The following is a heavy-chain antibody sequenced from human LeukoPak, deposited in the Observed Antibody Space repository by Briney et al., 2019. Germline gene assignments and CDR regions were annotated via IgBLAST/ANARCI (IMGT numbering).Heavy chain of an antibody. V-gene: IGHV4-39*07. D-gene: IGHD1-26*01. J-gene: IGHJ4*02. CDR3: ARDLPNQYSGSYLDY. CDR2: IYYSGST. CDR1: GGSISSSSYY. Sequence: PSETLSLTCTVSGGSISSSSYYWGWIRQPPGKGLEWIGSIYYSGSTYYNPSLKIRVTISVDTSKNQFSLKLSSVTAADTAVYYCARDLPNQYSGSYLDYWGQGTLVTVSS.